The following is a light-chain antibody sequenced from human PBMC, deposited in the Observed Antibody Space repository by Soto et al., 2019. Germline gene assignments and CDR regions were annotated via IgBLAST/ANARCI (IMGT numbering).Light chain of an antibody. J-gene: IGKJ3*01. Sequence: EIVLTQFPATLSLSPGESATLSCRASQSVRTSLAWYQQKPDQAPRLLIYDASNRATGIPARFSGSGSGTDFTLTISRLEPEDFAVYYCQQRSDWPVTFGPGTKVDNK. CDR3: QQRSDWPVT. CDR2: DAS. CDR1: QSVRTS. V-gene: IGKV3-11*01.